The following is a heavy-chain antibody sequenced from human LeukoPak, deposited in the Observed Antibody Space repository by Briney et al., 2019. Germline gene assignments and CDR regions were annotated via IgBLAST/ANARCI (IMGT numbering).Heavy chain of an antibody. V-gene: IGHV1-2*02. D-gene: IGHD1-26*01. CDR1: GYTFTGYY. CDR3: ARDFGWTWELPRAPDY. CDR2: INPNSGGT. J-gene: IGHJ4*02. Sequence: GASVKVSCKASGYTFTGYYMHWVRQAPGQGLEWMGWINPNSGGTNYGQKFQGRVTMTRDTSISTAYMELSRLRSDDTAVYYCARDFGWTWELPRAPDYWGQGTLVTVSS.